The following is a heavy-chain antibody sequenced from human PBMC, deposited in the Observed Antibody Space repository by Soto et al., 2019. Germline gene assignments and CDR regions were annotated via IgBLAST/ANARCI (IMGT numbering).Heavy chain of an antibody. V-gene: IGHV3-30*18. CDR1: GFTFSSYG. D-gene: IGHD4-17*01. CDR3: AKDIPIYGRGDYYYGMDV. Sequence: QVQLVESGGGVVQPGRSLRLSCAASGFTFSSYGMHWVRQAPGKGLEWVAVISYDGSNKYYADSVKGRFTISRDNSKNPLYLQMNSLRAEDTAVYYCAKDIPIYGRGDYYYGMDVWGQGTTVTVSS. CDR2: ISYDGSNK. J-gene: IGHJ6*02.